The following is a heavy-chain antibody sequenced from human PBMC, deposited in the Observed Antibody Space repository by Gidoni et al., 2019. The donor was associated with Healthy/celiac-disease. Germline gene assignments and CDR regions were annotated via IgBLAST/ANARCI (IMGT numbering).Heavy chain of an antibody. CDR1: GGTFSSYT. D-gene: IGHD3-9*01. J-gene: IGHJ5*02. Sequence: QVQLVQSGAEVKKPGSSVKVSCKASGGTFSSYTIIWVRQAPGQGLEWMGMIIPILGIANYAQKFQARVTITADKSTSTAYMELSSLRSEDTAVYYCARAGADYDILTGYSTDNWFDPWGQGTLVTVSS. CDR2: IIPILGIA. CDR3: ARAGADYDILTGYSTDNWFDP. V-gene: IGHV1-69*02.